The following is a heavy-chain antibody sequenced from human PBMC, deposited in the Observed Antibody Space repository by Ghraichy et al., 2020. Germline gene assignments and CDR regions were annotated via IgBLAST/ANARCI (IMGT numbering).Heavy chain of an antibody. Sequence: SETLSLTCTVSGGSISNYFWSWIRQPAGKRLEWIGRIYTRGTTNLNPSLKSRVTMSVDTSKNQISLTLSSVTAADTAVYYCAREIAAAGRSFDYWGQGTLVTVSS. CDR1: GGSISNYF. CDR3: AREIAAAGRSFDY. D-gene: IGHD6-13*01. J-gene: IGHJ4*02. CDR2: IYTRGTT. V-gene: IGHV4-4*07.